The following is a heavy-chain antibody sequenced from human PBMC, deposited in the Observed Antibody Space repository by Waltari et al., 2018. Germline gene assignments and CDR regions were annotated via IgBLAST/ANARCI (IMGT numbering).Heavy chain of an antibody. V-gene: IGHV3-23*01. CDR2: ISGSGGST. D-gene: IGHD3-3*01. CDR3: AKLKEDDFWSGYYGVFDY. Sequence: EVQLLESGGGLVQPGGSLRLSCAASGFTFSSYAMSWVRQAPGKGLEWVSAISGSGGSTDYADSVKGRFTISRDNSKNTLYLQMNSLRAEDTAVYYCAKLKEDDFWSGYYGVFDYWGQGTLVTVSS. J-gene: IGHJ4*02. CDR1: GFTFSSYA.